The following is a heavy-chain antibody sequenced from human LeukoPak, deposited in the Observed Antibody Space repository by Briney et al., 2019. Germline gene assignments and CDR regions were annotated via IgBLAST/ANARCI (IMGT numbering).Heavy chain of an antibody. V-gene: IGHV4-59*11. Sequence: SETLSLTCTVSGGSINSHYWSWIRQPPGKGLEWIGYIYYSGSTNYNPSLKSRVTISVDTSKNQFSLKLSSVTAADTAVYYCASGPLADYWGQGTLVTVSS. J-gene: IGHJ4*02. CDR1: GGSINSHY. CDR3: ASGPLADY. CDR2: IYYSGST.